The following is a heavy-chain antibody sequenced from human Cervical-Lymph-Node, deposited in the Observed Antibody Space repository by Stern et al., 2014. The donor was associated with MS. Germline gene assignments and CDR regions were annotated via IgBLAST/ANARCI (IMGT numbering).Heavy chain of an antibody. CDR3: ARKGAIVPAAIENWFDS. J-gene: IGHJ5*01. CDR1: GGSISSGGYF. Sequence: VQLEESGPGLVKPSQTLSLTCTVSGGSISSGGYFWSWIRQHPGKGLEWIGYIYHGGTTSSNPSLKSRFTISVATSKNQFPLNLPSVTAADTAVYYCARKGAIVPAAIENWFDSWGQGTLVTVSS. D-gene: IGHD2-2*01. CDR2: IYHGGTT. V-gene: IGHV4-31*03.